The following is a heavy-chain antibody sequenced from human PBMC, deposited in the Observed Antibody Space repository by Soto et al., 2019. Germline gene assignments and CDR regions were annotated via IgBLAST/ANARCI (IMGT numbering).Heavy chain of an antibody. CDR3: ARRDSGGSFDF. CDR1: GYTFTGYY. Sequence: ASVKVSCKASGYTFTGYYMHWVRQAPGQGLEWMGWISVYGDNVKYAQNLQGRVTMTRDTSSSTVYMELNSLTSDDRGIYYCARRDSGGSFDFWGQGTLVTVSS. J-gene: IGHJ4*02. CDR2: ISVYGDNV. D-gene: IGHD2-15*01. V-gene: IGHV1-2*02.